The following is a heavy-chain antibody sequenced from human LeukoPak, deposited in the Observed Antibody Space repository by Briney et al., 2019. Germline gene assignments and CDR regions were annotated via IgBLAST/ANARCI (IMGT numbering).Heavy chain of an antibody. D-gene: IGHD1-26*01. CDR2: ISGSGGST. J-gene: IGHJ4*02. Sequence: PGGSLRLSCAASGFTFSSYGMSWVRQAPGKGLEWVSAISGSGGSTYYADSVKGRFTISRDNSKNTLYLQMNSLRAEDTAVYYCAKVRSGSYYFGYWGQGTLVTVSP. CDR3: AKVRSGSYYFGY. V-gene: IGHV3-23*01. CDR1: GFTFSSYG.